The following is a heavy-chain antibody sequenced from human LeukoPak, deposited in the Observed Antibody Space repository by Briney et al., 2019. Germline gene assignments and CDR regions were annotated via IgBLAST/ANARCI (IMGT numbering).Heavy chain of an antibody. V-gene: IGHV5-51*01. Sequence: GESLKISCKGSGYSFTSYWIGWVRQMPGKGLEWMGIIYPGDSDTRYSPSFQGQVTISADKSISTAYLQWSSLKASDTAMYYCPRALGYCSGGSCYWAYFDYWGQGTLVTVSS. D-gene: IGHD2-15*01. CDR3: PRALGYCSGGSCYWAYFDY. J-gene: IGHJ4*02. CDR2: IYPGDSDT. CDR1: GYSFTSYW.